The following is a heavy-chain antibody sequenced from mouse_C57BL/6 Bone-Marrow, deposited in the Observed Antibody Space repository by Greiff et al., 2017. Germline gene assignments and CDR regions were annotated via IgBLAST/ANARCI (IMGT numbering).Heavy chain of an antibody. Sequence: EVQRVESGGGLVQPGGSLKLSCAASGFTFSDYYMYWVRQTPEKRLEWVAYISHGGGSTYYPDTVKGRFTISRDNAKNTLYLQMSRLKSEDTAMYYCSRHRGLRGGYDMDYWGQGTSVTVSS. CDR3: SRHRGLRGGYDMDY. CDR2: ISHGGGST. CDR1: GFTFSDYY. D-gene: IGHD2-4*01. J-gene: IGHJ4*01. V-gene: IGHV5-12*01.